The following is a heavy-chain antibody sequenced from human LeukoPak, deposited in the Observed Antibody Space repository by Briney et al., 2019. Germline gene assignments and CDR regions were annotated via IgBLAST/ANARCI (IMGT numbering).Heavy chain of an antibody. Sequence: PSETLSLTCAVSAYSISSGYYGGWIRQPPGKGLGWIGCIYHSESTYYNPSLKGRVTISADTAKNQLSLKLSAVTAADTAVYYCARCRPPEGRWFDPWGQGTLVTVSS. J-gene: IGHJ5*02. CDR1: AYSISSGYY. CDR2: IYHSEST. CDR3: ARCRPPEGRWFDP. V-gene: IGHV4-38-2*01.